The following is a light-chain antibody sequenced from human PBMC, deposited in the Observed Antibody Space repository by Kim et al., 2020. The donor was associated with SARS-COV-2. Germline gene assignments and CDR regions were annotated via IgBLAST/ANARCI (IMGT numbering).Light chain of an antibody. J-gene: IGLJ3*02. CDR3: CSYISSNSWV. Sequence: QSALTQPASVSGSPGQSITISCTGTSSDTGGFNYVSWYQQHPGKAPKLMIYDVSNRPSGVSNRFSGSKSGNTASLTISGLQAEDEADYYCCSYISSNSWVFGGGTKLTVL. CDR2: DVS. V-gene: IGLV2-14*03. CDR1: SSDTGGFNY.